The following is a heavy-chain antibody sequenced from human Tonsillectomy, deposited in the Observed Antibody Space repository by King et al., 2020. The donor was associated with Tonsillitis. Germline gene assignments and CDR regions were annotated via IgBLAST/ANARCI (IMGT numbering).Heavy chain of an antibody. D-gene: IGHD1-14*01. Sequence: VQLVESGAEVKKPGASVKVSCKASGYTFTAYYMHWVRQAPGQGLEWMGWINPNSDGTNYAKKFQGRVTMTRDTSIRTAYMELSMLRSDATALYYCARTAEPTANWFDPWGQGTLVTVSS. CDR3: ARTAEPTANWFDP. J-gene: IGHJ5*02. CDR2: INPNSDGT. CDR1: GYTFTAYY. V-gene: IGHV1-2*02.